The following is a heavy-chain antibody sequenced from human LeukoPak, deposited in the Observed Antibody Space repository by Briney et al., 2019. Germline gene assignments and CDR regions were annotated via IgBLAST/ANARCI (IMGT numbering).Heavy chain of an antibody. D-gene: IGHD3-10*01. CDR1: GFTFGTYA. Sequence: GGSLRLSCAASGFTFGTYAMHWVRQAPGKGLEWVAVISQDESNKYYADSVKGRFTISRDNSKNTVYLQMNSLRAGDTAVFYCARGSGGTGFHYKRYYGMDAWGQGTTVTVSS. J-gene: IGHJ6*02. CDR2: ISQDESNK. V-gene: IGHV3-30-3*01. CDR3: ARGSGGTGFHYKRYYGMDA.